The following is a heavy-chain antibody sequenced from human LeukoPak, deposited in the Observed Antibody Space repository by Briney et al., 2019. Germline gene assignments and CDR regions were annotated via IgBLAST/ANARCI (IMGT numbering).Heavy chain of an antibody. V-gene: IGHV1-8*01. CDR2: MNPNSGNT. CDR1: GYTFTSYD. CDR3: ARDFHGSGYYGTSDAFDI. Sequence: ASVKVSCKASGYTFTSYDINWVRQATGQGLEWMGWMNPNSGNTGYAQKFQGRVTMTRNTSISTAYMELSSLRSEDTAVYYCARDFHGSGYYGTSDAFDIWGQGTMVTVSS. D-gene: IGHD3-22*01. J-gene: IGHJ3*02.